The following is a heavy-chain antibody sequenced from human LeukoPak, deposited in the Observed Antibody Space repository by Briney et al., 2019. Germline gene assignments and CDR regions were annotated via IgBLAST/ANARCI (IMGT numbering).Heavy chain of an antibody. V-gene: IGHV5-51*01. CDR3: ARSGYCSSTSCYPIDY. J-gene: IGHJ4*02. CDR1: GYSFTSYW. CDR2: IYPGDSDT. D-gene: IGHD2-2*01. Sequence: GESLKISCXGSGYSFTSYWIGWVRQMTGKGLEWMRIIYPGDSDTRYSPSFQGQVTISADKSISTAYLQWSSLKASDTAMYYCARSGYCSSTSCYPIDYWGQGTLVTVSS.